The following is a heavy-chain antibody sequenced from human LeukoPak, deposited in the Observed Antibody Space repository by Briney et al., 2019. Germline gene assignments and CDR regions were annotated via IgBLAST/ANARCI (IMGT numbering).Heavy chain of an antibody. CDR2: INHSGST. J-gene: IGHJ4*02. D-gene: IGHD5-18*01. CDR3: ARGGYSLYDY. CDR1: GGSFSGYY. Sequence: PSETLSLTCAVYGGSFSGYYWSWIRQPPGKGLEWIGEINHSGSTNYNPSLKSRVTISVDTSKNQLSLKVSSVTAADTAVYYCARGGYSLYDYWGQGTLVTVSS. V-gene: IGHV4-34*01.